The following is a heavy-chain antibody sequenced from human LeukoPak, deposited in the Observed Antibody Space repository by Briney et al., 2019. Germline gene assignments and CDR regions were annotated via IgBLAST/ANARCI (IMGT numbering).Heavy chain of an antibody. D-gene: IGHD3-3*01. CDR3: ARPLTYYDFWSGYSQPNYYYYYMDV. V-gene: IGHV1-69*02. CDR1: GGTFSSYT. CDR2: IIPILGIA. J-gene: IGHJ6*03. Sequence: SVKVSCKASGGTFSSYTISWVRQAPGQGLEWMGRIIPILGIANYAKKFQGRVTITADESTSTAYMELSSLRSEDTAVYYCARPLTYYDFWSGYSQPNYYYYYMDVWGKGTTVTVSS.